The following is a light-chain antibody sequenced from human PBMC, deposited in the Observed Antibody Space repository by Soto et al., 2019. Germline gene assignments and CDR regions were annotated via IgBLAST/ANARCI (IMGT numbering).Light chain of an antibody. V-gene: IGKV3-15*01. Sequence: EVVMTQSPATLSVSPGEGATLYCRASQSIRSNLAWYQKKPGQSHRLLIYGASTRATAVPARFSGSGSGTEFTLTISRLQSEDFAVYYCQQYDNWPLTFGGGTQVEIK. CDR1: QSIRSN. J-gene: IGKJ4*01. CDR3: QQYDNWPLT. CDR2: GAS.